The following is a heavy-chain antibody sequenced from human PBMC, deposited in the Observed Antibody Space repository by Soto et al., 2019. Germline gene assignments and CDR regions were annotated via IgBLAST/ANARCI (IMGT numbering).Heavy chain of an antibody. V-gene: IGHV2-5*02. CDR3: AHRHVSGSYVDY. CDR2: IYWDDDK. CDR1: GFSLSTSGVG. D-gene: IGHD1-26*01. Sequence: QITLKESGPTLVKPTQTLTLTCTFSGFSLSTSGVGVGWIRQPPGKALEWLALIYWDDDKRYSPSLKSRLTITKDTSKNQVVLTMTNMDPVDTATYYSAHRHVSGSYVDYWGQGTLVTVSS. J-gene: IGHJ4*02.